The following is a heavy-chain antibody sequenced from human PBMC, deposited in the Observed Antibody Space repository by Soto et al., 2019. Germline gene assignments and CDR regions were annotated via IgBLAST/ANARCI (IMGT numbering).Heavy chain of an antibody. V-gene: IGHV3-48*01. CDR3: ARVSLYCSSTSCYTHYYYYGMDV. Sequence: GGSLRLSCAASGFTFSSYSMNWVRQAPGKGLEWVSSISSSSSTIYYADSVKGRFTISRDNAKNSLYLQMNSLRAEDTAVYYCARVSLYCSSTSCYTHYYYYGMDVWGQGTTVTVSS. D-gene: IGHD2-2*02. CDR2: ISSSSSTI. CDR1: GFTFSSYS. J-gene: IGHJ6*02.